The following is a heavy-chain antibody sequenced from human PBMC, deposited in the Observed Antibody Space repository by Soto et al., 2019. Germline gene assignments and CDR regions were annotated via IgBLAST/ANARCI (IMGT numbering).Heavy chain of an antibody. D-gene: IGHD3-16*02. Sequence: QVQLQQWGAGLLKPSETLSLTCAVYGGSFIGYYWTWIRQPPGKGLEWIGEINLSGSTNYNPSLKRPGPISLDTSKKPFSPKLSSVTAADTAMYYCARANGLRLGELSWGGPNWFDPWGQGTLVTVSS. J-gene: IGHJ5*02. CDR2: INLSGST. CDR1: GGSFIGYY. CDR3: ARANGLRLGELSWGGPNWFDP. V-gene: IGHV4-34*01.